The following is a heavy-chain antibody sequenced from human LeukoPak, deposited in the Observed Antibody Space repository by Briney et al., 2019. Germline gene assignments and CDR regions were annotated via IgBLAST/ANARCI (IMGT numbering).Heavy chain of an antibody. J-gene: IGHJ4*02. CDR3: ARGRTYYYGSGSYSLHYYFDY. CDR2: INHSGST. CDR1: GWSFSGYY. D-gene: IGHD3-10*01. V-gene: IGHV4-34*01. Sequence: PSETLSLTCAVYGWSFSGYYWSWIRQPPGKGLEWIGEINHSGSTNYNPSLKSRVTISVDTTTNKFSLKLSSVTAAATAVDYCARGRTYYYGSGSYSLHYYFDYWGQGTLVTVSS.